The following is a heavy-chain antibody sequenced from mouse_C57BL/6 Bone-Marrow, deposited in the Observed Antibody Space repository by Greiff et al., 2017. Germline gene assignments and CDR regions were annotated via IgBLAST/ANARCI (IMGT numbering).Heavy chain of an antibody. J-gene: IGHJ2*01. CDR1: GYPFTSYG. CDR3: AITTVVATREYFDY. V-gene: IGHV1-81*01. CDR2: LYPRSGNT. D-gene: IGHD1-1*01. Sequence: QVQLQQSGAELARPGASVKLSCKASGYPFTSYGISWVKQRTGQGLEWIGELYPRSGNTYYNEQFKGKATLTADKSSSTVYMELRSLTSEDSAVYFCAITTVVATREYFDYWGQGTTLTVSS.